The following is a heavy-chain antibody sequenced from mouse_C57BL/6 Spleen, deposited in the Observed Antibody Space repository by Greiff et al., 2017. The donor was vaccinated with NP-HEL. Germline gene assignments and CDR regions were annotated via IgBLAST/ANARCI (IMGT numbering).Heavy chain of an antibody. CDR3: ARGNWGYYAMDY. D-gene: IGHD4-1*01. CDR1: GYAFSSYW. J-gene: IGHJ4*01. V-gene: IGHV1-80*01. CDR2: IYPGDGDT. Sequence: QVQLQQSGAELVKPGASVKISCKASGYAFSSYWMNWVKQRPGKGLEWIGQIYPGDGDTNYNGKFKGKATLTADKSSSTAYMQLSSLTSEDSAVYFCARGNWGYYAMDYWGQGTSVTVSS.